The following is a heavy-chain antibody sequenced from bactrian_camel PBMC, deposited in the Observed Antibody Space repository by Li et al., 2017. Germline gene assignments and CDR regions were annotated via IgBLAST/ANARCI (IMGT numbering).Heavy chain of an antibody. D-gene: IGHD6*01. CDR1: GFVNC. V-gene: IGHV3S53*01. J-gene: IGHJ4*01. CDR3: ATGSGSDRSCPLGPSCTDNY. Sequence: VQLVESGGGSVRAGGSPRLSCVVSGFVNCMGWFRQAPGKEREGVATIHTGGSTSCADSVKDRFTISRDKGTVYLQLNSLKTEDTAVYYCATGSGSDRSCPLGPSCTDNYRGQGTQVTVS. CDR2: IHTGGST.